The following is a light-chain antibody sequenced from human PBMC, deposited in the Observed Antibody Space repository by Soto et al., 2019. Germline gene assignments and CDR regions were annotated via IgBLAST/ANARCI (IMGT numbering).Light chain of an antibody. CDR2: ATS. Sequence: EIVLTQSPGALSLSPGERAILSCRASQSLSSNYFAWYQQKPRQAPRLLIYATSSRATGIPDRFSASGSGTDCTLTISRLEPEDSAVYYCQQFGYFGGGTKVEIK. CDR1: QSLSSNY. J-gene: IGKJ4*01. V-gene: IGKV3-20*01. CDR3: QQFGY.